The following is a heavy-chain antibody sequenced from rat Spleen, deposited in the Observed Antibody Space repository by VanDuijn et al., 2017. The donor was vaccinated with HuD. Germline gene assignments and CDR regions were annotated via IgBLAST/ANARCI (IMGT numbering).Heavy chain of an antibody. D-gene: IGHD1-4*01. CDR1: GFTFSDYF. CDR3: TREGGPGYNYFDY. J-gene: IGHJ2*01. Sequence: EVQLVESDGGLVQPGRSLKLSCAASGFTFSDYFMAWVRQAPTKGLEWVASITNSGGSTFYRDSVKGRFTISRDNAKSTLYLQMDSLRSEDTATYYCTREGGPGYNYFDYWGQGVMVTVSS. V-gene: IGHV5-20*01. CDR2: ITNSGGST.